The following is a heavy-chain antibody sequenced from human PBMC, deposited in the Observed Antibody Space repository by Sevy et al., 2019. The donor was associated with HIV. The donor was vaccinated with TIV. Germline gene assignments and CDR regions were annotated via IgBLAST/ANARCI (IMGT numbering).Heavy chain of an antibody. CDR3: ARDSPGYGGYSY. V-gene: IGHV3-7*01. D-gene: IGHD1-26*01. Sequence: GGSLRLSCAASRFTFKTYWMSWVRQAPGKGLEWVGNIKEAGSAKYYADSVRGRFTISRDNAKNSLDLQMSSLRVEDTAVYYCARDSPGYGGYSYWGQGTLVTVSS. CDR2: IKEAGSAK. J-gene: IGHJ4*01. CDR1: RFTFKTYW.